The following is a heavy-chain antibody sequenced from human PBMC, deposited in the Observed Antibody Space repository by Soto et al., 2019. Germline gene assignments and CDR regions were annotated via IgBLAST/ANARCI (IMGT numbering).Heavy chain of an antibody. D-gene: IGHD6-6*01. Sequence: TGGSLRLSCAASGFTVSSNYMSWVRQAPGKGLEWVSVIYSGGSTYYADSVKGRFTISRDNSKNTLYLQMNSLRAEDTAVYYCARWEYSSSSDYWGQGTLVTVSS. CDR1: GFTVSSNY. V-gene: IGHV3-53*01. CDR3: ARWEYSSSSDY. J-gene: IGHJ4*02. CDR2: IYSGGST.